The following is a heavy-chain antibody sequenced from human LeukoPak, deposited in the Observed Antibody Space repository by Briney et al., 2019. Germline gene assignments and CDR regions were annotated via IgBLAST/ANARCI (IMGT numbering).Heavy chain of an antibody. CDR1: GFTFSSYA. D-gene: IGHD3-9*01. CDR3: AKDRGRLRYFDWLLRGMDV. CDR2: ISGSGGST. Sequence: GGSLRLSCAASGFTFSSYAMSWVRQAPGKGLEWVSAISGSGGSTYYADSVKGRFTISRDNSKSTLYLQMNSLRAEDTAVYYCAKDRGRLRYFDWLLRGMDVWGQGTTVTVSS. J-gene: IGHJ6*02. V-gene: IGHV3-23*01.